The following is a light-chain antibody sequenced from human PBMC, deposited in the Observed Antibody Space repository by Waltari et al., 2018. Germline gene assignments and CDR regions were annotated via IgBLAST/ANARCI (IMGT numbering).Light chain of an antibody. CDR1: SSDVGGYNY. CDR3: SSYSSSSTYVV. CDR2: DVG. V-gene: IGLV2-14*03. Sequence: QSALTQPASVSGSPGQSITISCTGTSSDVGGYNYVSWYQQHPGKAPKLMIYDVGNRPSGFSNRFSGSNAGNTASLTISGLQAEDEADYCCSSYSSSSTYVVFGGGTKLTVL. J-gene: IGLJ2*01.